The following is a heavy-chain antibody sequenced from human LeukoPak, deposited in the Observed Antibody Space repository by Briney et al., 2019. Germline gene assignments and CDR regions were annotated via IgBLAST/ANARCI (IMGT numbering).Heavy chain of an antibody. CDR2: IHHSGST. CDR3: ARDLLHYPYYYYYMDV. J-gene: IGHJ6*03. D-gene: IGHD3-10*01. V-gene: IGHV4-4*02. CDR1: GGSISSSNW. Sequence: PSEALSLTCAVSGGSISSSNWWSWVRQPPGKGLEWIGEIHHSGSTNYNPSLKSRVTISVDKSKNQFSLKLSSVTAADTAVYYCARDLLHYPYYYYYMDVWGKGTTVTVSS.